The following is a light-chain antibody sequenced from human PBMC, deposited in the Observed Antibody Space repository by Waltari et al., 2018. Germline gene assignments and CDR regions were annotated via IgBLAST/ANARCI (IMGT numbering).Light chain of an antibody. Sequence: QSALTQPVSVSGSPGQSITISCTGTFSDIGDNAYVSWSPQHPDKAPQLISFEGSNRPSGLANRFSGLNSGKPGSLTLSGLQAYDEADYYCSSYTSSSAPYVFGSGTKVTVL. J-gene: IGLJ1*01. CDR1: FSDIGDNAY. CDR3: SSYTSSSAPYV. V-gene: IGLV2-14*01. CDR2: EGS.